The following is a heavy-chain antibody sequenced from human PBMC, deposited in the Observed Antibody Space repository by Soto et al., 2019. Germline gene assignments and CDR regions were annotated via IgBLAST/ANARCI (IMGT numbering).Heavy chain of an antibody. CDR2: IIPIFGTA. J-gene: IGHJ6*02. V-gene: IGHV1-69*13. CDR1: GGTFSSYA. Sequence: ASVKVSCTASGGTFSSYAISWVRQAPGQGLEWMGGIIPIFGTANYAQKFQGRVTITADESTSTAYMELSSLRSEDTAVYYCGASTYYYYYGMDVWGQGTTVTVSS. CDR3: GASTYYYYYGMDV.